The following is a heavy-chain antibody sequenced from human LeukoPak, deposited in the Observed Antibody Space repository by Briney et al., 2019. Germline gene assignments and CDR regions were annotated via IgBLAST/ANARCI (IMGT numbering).Heavy chain of an antibody. Sequence: PGRSLRLSCAASGFTFSSYAMHWVRQAPGKGLEWVAVISYDGSNKYYADSVKGRFTISRGNSKNTLYLQMNSLRAEGTAVYYCARDAPYFDYWGQGTLVTVSS. CDR1: GFTFSSYA. J-gene: IGHJ4*02. CDR3: ARDAPYFDY. V-gene: IGHV3-30-3*01. CDR2: ISYDGSNK.